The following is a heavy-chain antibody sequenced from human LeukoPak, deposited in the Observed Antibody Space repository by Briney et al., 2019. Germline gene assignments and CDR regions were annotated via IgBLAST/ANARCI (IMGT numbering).Heavy chain of an antibody. J-gene: IGHJ4*02. V-gene: IGHV1-46*01. CDR2: INPSGGST. Sequence: ASVNVAFMASGYTFTSYYIDWVRQTPGQGLEWMGVINPSGGSTRYAQKFQGRVTMTGDPYTRTVYMELSSLTSDDTAVYYCARGTTDVLWARGTAVTVSS. CDR3: ARGTTDVL. D-gene: IGHD1-1*01. CDR1: GYTFTSYY.